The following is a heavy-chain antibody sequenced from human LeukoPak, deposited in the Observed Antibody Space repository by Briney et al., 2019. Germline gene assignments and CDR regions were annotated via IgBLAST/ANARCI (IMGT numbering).Heavy chain of an antibody. CDR2: IYYSGST. Sequence: SETLSLTCTVSGGSISSSSYYWGWIRQPPGKGLEWIGSIYYSGSTYYNPSLKSRVTISVDTSKNQFSLKLSSVTAADTAVYYCARTTEGGYTYGCFYYYYMDVWGKGTTVTISS. V-gene: IGHV4-39*07. J-gene: IGHJ6*03. CDR3: ARTTEGGYTYGCFYYYYMDV. D-gene: IGHD5-18*01. CDR1: GGSISSSSYY.